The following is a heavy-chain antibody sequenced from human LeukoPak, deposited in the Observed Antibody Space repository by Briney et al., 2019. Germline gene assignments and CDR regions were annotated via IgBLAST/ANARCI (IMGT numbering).Heavy chain of an antibody. D-gene: IGHD3-22*01. CDR3: ARGGYYDSSGYYY. Sequence: GASVKVSCKASGYTFTGYYMHWLRQAPGQGLEWMGRINPNSGGTNYAQKFQGRVTMTRDTSISTAYMELSRLRSDDTAVYYCARGGYYDSSGYYYWGQGTLVTVSS. J-gene: IGHJ4*02. CDR2: INPNSGGT. CDR1: GYTFTGYY. V-gene: IGHV1-2*06.